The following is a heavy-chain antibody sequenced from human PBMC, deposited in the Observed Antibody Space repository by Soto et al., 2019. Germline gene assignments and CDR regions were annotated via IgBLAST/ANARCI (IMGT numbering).Heavy chain of an antibody. CDR3: ARRSYDSLTGYPGGYYSYNRDV. Sequence: QVQLVESGGGGVQPGRSLRLSCAASGFTFSSYGMHWVRQAPGKGLEWVAVISDDGSNKYYADSVKGRFTISRDNSKNTLYLQMNSLRAEDTAVYYCARRSYDSLTGYPGGYYSYNRDVWGKGTTVTVSS. CDR1: GFTFSSYG. V-gene: IGHV3-30*03. D-gene: IGHD3-9*01. J-gene: IGHJ6*03. CDR2: ISDDGSNK.